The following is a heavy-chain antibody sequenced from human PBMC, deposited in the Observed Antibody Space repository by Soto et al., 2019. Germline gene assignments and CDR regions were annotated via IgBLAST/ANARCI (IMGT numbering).Heavy chain of an antibody. J-gene: IGHJ6*02. Sequence: SETLSLTCAGYGGSFSGYYWSWIRQPPGKGLEWIGEINHSGSTNYNPSLKSRVTISVDTSKNQFSLKLSSVTAADTAVYYCARDGYSSSWYGGTLGHYYYGMDVWGQGTTVTVSS. D-gene: IGHD6-13*01. CDR2: INHSGST. CDR3: ARDGYSSSWYGGTLGHYYYGMDV. CDR1: GGSFSGYY. V-gene: IGHV4-34*01.